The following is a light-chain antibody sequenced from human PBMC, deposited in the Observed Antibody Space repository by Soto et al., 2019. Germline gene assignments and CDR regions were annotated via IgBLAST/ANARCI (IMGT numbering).Light chain of an antibody. CDR3: QQHDSYRT. J-gene: IGKJ1*01. V-gene: IGKV1-5*01. CDR2: DVS. Sequence: DIQMTQSPSTLSASVGDRVTITCRASQNVTTWLAWDQHKPGKAPKLLLYDVSNLESGVPSRYSGRGSGTEFALTIRRPKSDDLATSFCQQHDSYRTFGQGTKVDI. CDR1: QNVTTW.